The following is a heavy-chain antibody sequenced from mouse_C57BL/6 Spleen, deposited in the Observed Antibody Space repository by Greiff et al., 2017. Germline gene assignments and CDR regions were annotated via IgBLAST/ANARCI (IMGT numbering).Heavy chain of an antibody. CDR1: GYTFTDYN. V-gene: IGHV1-22*01. D-gene: IGHD1-1*01. CDR3: ARGHYGTPWFAY. CDR2: INPNNGGT. Sequence: VQLQQSGPELVKPGASVKMSCKASGYTFTDYNMHWVKQSHGKSLEWIGYINPNNGGTSYNQKFKGKATLTVNKSSSTAYMELRSLTSEDSAVYYCARGHYGTPWFAYWGQGTLVTVSA. J-gene: IGHJ3*01.